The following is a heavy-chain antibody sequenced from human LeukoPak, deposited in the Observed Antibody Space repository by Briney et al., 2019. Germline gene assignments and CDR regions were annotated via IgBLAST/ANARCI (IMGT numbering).Heavy chain of an antibody. CDR3: ARALRYCGGDCYYYYLDY. V-gene: IGHV3-64*01. CDR2: ISSNGGST. CDR1: GFTFSSYA. J-gene: IGHJ4*02. Sequence: GGSLRLSCAASGFTFSSYAMHWVRQAPGKGLEYVSAISSNGGSTYYANSVKGRFTISRDNSKNTLYLQMNSLRAEDTAVYYCARALRYCGGDCYYYYLDYWGQGTLVTVSS. D-gene: IGHD2-21*02.